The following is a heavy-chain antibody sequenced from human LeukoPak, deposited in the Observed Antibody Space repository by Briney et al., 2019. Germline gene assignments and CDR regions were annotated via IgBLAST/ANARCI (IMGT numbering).Heavy chain of an antibody. CDR3: AIGGDSSTSCYRCFNY. CDR1: GSSFTNYW. J-gene: IGHJ4*02. Sequence: GESLKISCEGSGSSFTNYWIGWVRPMPGKGLEWMGVIYPDDSDTRYSPSFQGQVTISADKSIGTAYLQWSSLKASDTAMYYCAIGGDSSTSCYRCFNYWGQGTLVTVSS. CDR2: IYPDDSDT. V-gene: IGHV5-51*01. D-gene: IGHD2-2*01.